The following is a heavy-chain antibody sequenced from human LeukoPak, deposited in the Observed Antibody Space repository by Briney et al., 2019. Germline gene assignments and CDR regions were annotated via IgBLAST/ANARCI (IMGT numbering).Heavy chain of an antibody. V-gene: IGHV3-23*01. J-gene: IGHJ3*02. D-gene: IGHD6-19*01. Sequence: GGSLRLSCAASGFTFSSYAMSWVRQAPGKGLEWVSAISGSGGSTYYADSVKGRFTISRDNSKNTLYLQMNSLRAEDTAVYYCARAYSSGWYQNAFDIWGQGTMVTVSS. CDR1: GFTFSSYA. CDR3: ARAYSSGWYQNAFDI. CDR2: ISGSGGST.